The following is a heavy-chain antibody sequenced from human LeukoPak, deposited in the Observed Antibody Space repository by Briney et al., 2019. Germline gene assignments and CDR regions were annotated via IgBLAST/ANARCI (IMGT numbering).Heavy chain of an antibody. Sequence: SETLSLTCAVYGGSFSGYYWSWIRQPPGKGLEWIGEINHSGSTNYNPSLKSRVTISVDTSKNQFSLKLSSVTAADTAVYYCARAQQWLSYYYYYMDVWGKGTTVTVSS. J-gene: IGHJ6*03. CDR2: INHSGST. CDR3: ARAQQWLSYYYYYMDV. D-gene: IGHD6-19*01. CDR1: GGSFSGYY. V-gene: IGHV4-34*01.